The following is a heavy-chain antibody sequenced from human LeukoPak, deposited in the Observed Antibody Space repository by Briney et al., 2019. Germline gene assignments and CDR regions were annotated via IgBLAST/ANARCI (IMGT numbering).Heavy chain of an antibody. CDR3: ARQARSAYYYDSSGYQGHFQH. CDR1: GYTFIKFG. CDR2: INAGNGNT. Sequence: ASVKVSCKASGYTFIKFGITWVRQAPGQRLEWMGWINAGNGNTKFSQKFQGRVTITRDTSASTAYMELSSLRSEDTAVYYCARQARSAYYYDSSGYQGHFQHWGQGTLVTVSS. D-gene: IGHD3-22*01. J-gene: IGHJ1*01. V-gene: IGHV1-3*01.